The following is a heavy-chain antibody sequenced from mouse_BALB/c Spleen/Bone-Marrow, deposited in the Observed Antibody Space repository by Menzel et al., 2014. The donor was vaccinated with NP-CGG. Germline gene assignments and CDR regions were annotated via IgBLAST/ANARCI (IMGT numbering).Heavy chain of an antibody. CDR1: GYSFTGYY. CDR3: ARKRDYEYAMDC. Sequence: LVKTGASVRISCKASGYSFTGYYMHWVKQSHGKSLEWIGYISCYNGATSYNQKFKGTATFTVDTSSSTAYMQFNSLTSEDSAVYYCARKRDYEYAMDCWGQGTSVTVSS. V-gene: IGHV1S34*01. D-gene: IGHD2-4*01. J-gene: IGHJ4*01. CDR2: ISCYNGAT.